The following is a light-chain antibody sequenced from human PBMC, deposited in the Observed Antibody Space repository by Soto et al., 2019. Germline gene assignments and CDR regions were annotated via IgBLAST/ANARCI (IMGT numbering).Light chain of an antibody. CDR2: GAS. V-gene: IGKV3-20*01. CDR1: QSVNSSY. J-gene: IGKJ2*01. Sequence: DIVLAQSPGTLSLSPGERATLSCRASQSVNSSYLAWYQQRPGQAPRLLIYGASSRATGIPDRFSGSGSGTDFTLTINRLETEDFAVYYCQQYGRSPPMYTFGQGTKLEIK. CDR3: QQYGRSPPMYT.